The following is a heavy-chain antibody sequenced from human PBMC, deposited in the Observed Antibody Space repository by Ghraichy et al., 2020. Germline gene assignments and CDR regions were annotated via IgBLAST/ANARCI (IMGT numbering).Heavy chain of an antibody. D-gene: IGHD3-16*01. J-gene: IGHJ5*02. Sequence: TLSLTCTVSGGSISSSSYYWGWIRQPPGKGLEWIGSIYYSGSTYYNPSLKSRVTISVDTSKNQFSLKLSSVTAADTAVYYCARHRPGPFYVWGSYTWFDPWGQGTLVTVSS. V-gene: IGHV4-39*01. CDR3: ARHRPGPFYVWGSYTWFDP. CDR2: IYYSGST. CDR1: GGSISSSSYY.